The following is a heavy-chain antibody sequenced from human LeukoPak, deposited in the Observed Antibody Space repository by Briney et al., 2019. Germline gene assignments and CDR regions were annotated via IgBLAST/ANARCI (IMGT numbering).Heavy chain of an antibody. CDR3: ARQVTIEAYFDY. V-gene: IGHV4-59*08. Sequence: SETLSLTCTVSGGSISSYYWSWIRQPPGKGLEWIGYIYYSGSTNYNPSLKSRVTISVDTSKNQFSLKLNSVTAADTAVYYCARQVTIEAYFDYWGQGTLVTVSS. CDR2: IYYSGST. CDR1: GGSISSYY. D-gene: IGHD3-10*01. J-gene: IGHJ4*02.